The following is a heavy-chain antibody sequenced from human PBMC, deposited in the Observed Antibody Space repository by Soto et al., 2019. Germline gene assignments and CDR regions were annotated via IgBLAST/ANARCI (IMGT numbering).Heavy chain of an antibody. CDR3: AKEGYYYDSSGYYYDGYFDY. V-gene: IGHV3-23*01. Sequence: EVQLLESGGGLVQPGGSLRLSCAASGFTFNSYAMSWVRQAPGKELEWVSGISGSGTSTYYADSVKGRFTISRDNSKNTRYLQMNSLRAEDTAVYYCAKEGYYYDSSGYYYDGYFDYWGLGSLVTVSS. J-gene: IGHJ4*02. D-gene: IGHD3-22*01. CDR2: ISGSGTST. CDR1: GFTFNSYA.